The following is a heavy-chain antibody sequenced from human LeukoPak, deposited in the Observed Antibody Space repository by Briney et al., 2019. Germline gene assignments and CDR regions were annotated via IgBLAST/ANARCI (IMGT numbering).Heavy chain of an antibody. D-gene: IGHD6-6*01. Sequence: ASVKVSCKASGYTFTGYYMHWVRQAPGQGLEWMGWINPNSGGTNYAQKFQGRVTMTRDTSISTAYMELGRLRSDDTAVYYCARGTSSSSSPIDYWGQGTLVTVSS. J-gene: IGHJ4*02. CDR2: INPNSGGT. V-gene: IGHV1-2*02. CDR3: ARGTSSSSSPIDY. CDR1: GYTFTGYY.